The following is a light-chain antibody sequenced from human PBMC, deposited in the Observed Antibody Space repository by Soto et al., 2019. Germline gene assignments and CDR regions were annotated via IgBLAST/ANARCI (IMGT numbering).Light chain of an antibody. V-gene: IGLV2-14*01. CDR3: SSYTTSTTVL. CDR1: SSDVGGYNY. Sequence: QSVLTQPASVSGSPGQSITISCTGTSSDVGGYNYVSWYQQHPGKAPKLMIYEVTYRPSGVSNRFSGSKSGNTASLTISGLQAEDVADYYCSSYTTSTTVLFGGGTKVTVL. CDR2: EVT. J-gene: IGLJ2*01.